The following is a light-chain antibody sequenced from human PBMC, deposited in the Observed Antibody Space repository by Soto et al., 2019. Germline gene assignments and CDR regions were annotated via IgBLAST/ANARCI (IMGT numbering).Light chain of an antibody. CDR2: DAS. CDR3: QQRLSWPLT. J-gene: IGKJ4*01. V-gene: IGKV3-11*01. Sequence: EIVLTQSPATLSLSPGEGATLSCRASQTVSSYLAWYQQKPGQAPRLLIFDASHRATGIAARFSGGGFGTDFTLTISSLEPEDFAVYYCQQRLSWPLTFGGGTKVEIK. CDR1: QTVSSY.